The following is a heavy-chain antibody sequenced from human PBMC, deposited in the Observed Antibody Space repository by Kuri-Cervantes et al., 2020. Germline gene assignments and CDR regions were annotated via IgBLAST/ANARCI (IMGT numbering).Heavy chain of an antibody. V-gene: IGHV1-8*01. CDR3: ATETYYDSSGY. J-gene: IGHJ4*02. Sequence: ASVKVSCKASGYTFTSYDINWVRQATGQGLEWMGWMNPNSGNTGYAQKFQGRVTMTEDTSTDTAYMELSSLRSEDTAVYYCATETYYDSSGYWGQGTLVTVSS. D-gene: IGHD3-22*01. CDR2: MNPNSGNT. CDR1: GYTFTSYD.